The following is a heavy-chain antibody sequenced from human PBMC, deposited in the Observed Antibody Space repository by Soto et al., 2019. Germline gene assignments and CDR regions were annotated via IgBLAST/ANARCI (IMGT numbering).Heavy chain of an antibody. V-gene: IGHV3-23*01. Sequence: GGSLRLSCAASGFTFSSYAMSLVRQAPGKGLEWVSAISGSGGSTYYADSVKGRFTISRDNSKNTLYLQMNSLRAEDTAVYYCAKDWQLVPYYFDYWGQGTLVTVSS. CDR3: AKDWQLVPYYFDY. CDR1: GFTFSSYA. CDR2: ISGSGGST. D-gene: IGHD6-6*01. J-gene: IGHJ4*02.